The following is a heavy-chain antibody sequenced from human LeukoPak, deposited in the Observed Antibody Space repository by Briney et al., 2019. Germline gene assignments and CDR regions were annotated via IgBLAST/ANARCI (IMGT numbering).Heavy chain of an antibody. CDR3: ANGNYYDGSGYYKFDY. CDR2: IRYDGRNK. D-gene: IGHD3-22*01. V-gene: IGHV3-30*02. J-gene: IGHJ4*02. CDR1: GFIFTNYG. Sequence: PGGSLRLSCAASGFIFTNYGMHWVRQAPGKGLQWVAFIRYDGRNKYYADSVKGRFTISRDNSKNTLYLQMNSLRAEDTAVYYCANGNYYDGSGYYKFDYWGQGTLVTVSS.